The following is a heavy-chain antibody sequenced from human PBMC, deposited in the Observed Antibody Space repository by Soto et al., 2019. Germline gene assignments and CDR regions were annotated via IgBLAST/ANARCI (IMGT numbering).Heavy chain of an antibody. J-gene: IGHJ6*02. CDR1: GFTFSSYA. Sequence: PGGSLRLSCAASGFTFSSYAMHWFRQAPGKGLEWVAVISSDGSNKFYADSVKGRFTISRDNSKNTLYLQMNSLRAEDTAVYYCARVAIFGVVATYGVDVWGQGTTVTVSS. CDR2: ISSDGSNK. D-gene: IGHD3-3*01. CDR3: ARVAIFGVVATYGVDV. V-gene: IGHV3-30-3*01.